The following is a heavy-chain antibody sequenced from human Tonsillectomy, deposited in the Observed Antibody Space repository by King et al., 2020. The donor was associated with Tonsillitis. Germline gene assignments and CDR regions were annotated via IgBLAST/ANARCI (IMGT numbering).Heavy chain of an antibody. CDR2: IYYSGST. Sequence: QLQESGPGLVKPSETLSLTCTVSGGSISSSSYYWGWIRQPPGKGLEWIGSIYYSGSTYYNPSLKSRVTMSVDTSNNQFSLKLSSVTAADTAVYYCARGSRLGIYYFDYGGQGPVVPVSA. D-gene: IGHD3-16*01. CDR1: GGSISSSSYY. J-gene: IGHJ4*02. V-gene: IGHV4-39*01. CDR3: ARGSRLGIYYFDY.